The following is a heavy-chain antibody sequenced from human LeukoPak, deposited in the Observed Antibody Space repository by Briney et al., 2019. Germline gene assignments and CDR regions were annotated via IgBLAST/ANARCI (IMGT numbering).Heavy chain of an antibody. D-gene: IGHD1-20*01. CDR1: GYSFTRYY. J-gene: IGHJ4*02. V-gene: IGHV1-46*01. Sequence: GESLKVSCKASGYSFTRYYIHWVRQAPGQGLEWMGILDPNGGTTNYAQKFQNRVTMTRDTSTSTVYMELSSLKSEDTAIYYCARAYNWNGKFDFWGQGTLVTVST. CDR2: LDPNGGTT. CDR3: ARAYNWNGKFDF.